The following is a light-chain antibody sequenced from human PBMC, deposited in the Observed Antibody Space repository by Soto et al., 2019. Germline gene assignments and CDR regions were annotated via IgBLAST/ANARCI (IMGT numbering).Light chain of an antibody. CDR2: GSS. Sequence: EIVLTQSPGTLSLSPGETATLSCRASQTIGSTYLAWYQQKPGQAPRLLIFGSSNRATGIPDRFSGSGSGTDFTLTISRLEPEDFAVYYCQQYGTSLQRWTFGHGTKVDIK. CDR1: QTIGSTY. J-gene: IGKJ1*01. CDR3: QQYGTSLQRWT. V-gene: IGKV3-20*01.